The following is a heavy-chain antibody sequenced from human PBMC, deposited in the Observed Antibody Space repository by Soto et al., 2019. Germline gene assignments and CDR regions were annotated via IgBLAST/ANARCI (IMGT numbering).Heavy chain of an antibody. CDR1: GGSISSGGYY. J-gene: IGHJ5*02. V-gene: IGHV4-31*03. CDR2: IYYSGST. Sequence: SETLSLTCTVSGGSISSGGYYWSWIRQHPGKGLEWIGYIYYSGSTYYNPSLKSRVTISVDTSKNQFSLKLSSVTAADTAVYYCARAPGRYYGWLSGWFDPWGHASRSTVSS. CDR3: ARAPGRYYGWLSGWFDP. D-gene: IGHD3-9*01.